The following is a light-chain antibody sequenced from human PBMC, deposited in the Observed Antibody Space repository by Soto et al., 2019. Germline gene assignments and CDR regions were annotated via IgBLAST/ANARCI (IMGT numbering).Light chain of an antibody. CDR3: QQYEEWSWT. J-gene: IGKJ1*01. V-gene: IGKV3-20*01. Sequence: IVLTQSPVHLSLSPGARATASCRARQTVRSNYLAWYQQKPGQAPKLLIYGASSRATGTPDRFSGSGSVTDFTLTISRLEPEDFAVYYCQQYEEWSWTFGPGTKVAIK. CDR2: GAS. CDR1: QTVRSNY.